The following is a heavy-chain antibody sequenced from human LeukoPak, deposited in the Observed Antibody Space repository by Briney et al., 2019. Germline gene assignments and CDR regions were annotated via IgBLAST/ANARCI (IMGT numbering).Heavy chain of an antibody. V-gene: IGHV4-59*08. CDR2: IFYSGST. J-gene: IGHJ4*02. CDR1: GGSISSYY. D-gene: IGHD3-10*01. CDR3: ARSGGVRGHYFDY. Sequence: SETLSLTCTVSGGSISSYYWSWIRQPPGKGLEWIGYIFYSGSTDYNPSLESRVTMSVDTSKNQFSLKLSSVTAADTAVYYCARSGGVRGHYFDYWGQGTLVTVSS.